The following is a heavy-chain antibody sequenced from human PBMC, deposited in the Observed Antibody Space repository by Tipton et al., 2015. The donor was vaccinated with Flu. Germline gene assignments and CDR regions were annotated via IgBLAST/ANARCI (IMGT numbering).Heavy chain of an antibody. CDR2: ISSSSSYI. V-gene: IGHV3-21*01. Sequence: SLRLSCAASGFTFSSYSMNWVRQAPGKGLEWVSSISSSSSYIYYADSVKGRFTISRDNAKNSLYLQMNSLRAEDTAVYYCARDTKGRVAGTAPGGDYWGQGTLVTVSS. J-gene: IGHJ4*02. D-gene: IGHD6-19*01. CDR3: ARDTKGRVAGTAPGGDY. CDR1: GFTFSSYS.